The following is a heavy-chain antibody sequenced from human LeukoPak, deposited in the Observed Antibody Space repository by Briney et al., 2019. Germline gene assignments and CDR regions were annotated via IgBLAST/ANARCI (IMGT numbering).Heavy chain of an antibody. CDR3: ARARGYSGYDYYFDY. J-gene: IGHJ4*02. V-gene: IGHV4-34*01. CDR2: INHSGST. CDR1: GGSFSGYY. D-gene: IGHD5-12*01. Sequence: PSETLSLTCAVYGGSFSGYYWSWIRQPPGKGLEWIGEINHSGSTNYNPSLKSRVTISVDTSKNQFSLKLSSVTAADTAVYYCARARGYSGYDYYFDYWGQGTLVTVSS.